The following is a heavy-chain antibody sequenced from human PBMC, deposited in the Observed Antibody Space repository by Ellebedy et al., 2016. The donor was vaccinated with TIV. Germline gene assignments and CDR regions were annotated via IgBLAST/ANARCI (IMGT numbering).Heavy chain of an antibody. CDR3: ATPMVRGLTGADY. D-gene: IGHD3-10*01. CDR1: GYTFTGYY. V-gene: IGHV1-2*02. CDR2: INPNSGGT. J-gene: IGHJ4*02. Sequence: ASVKVSXXASGYTFTGYYMHWVRQAPGQGLEWMGWINPNSGGTNYAQKFQGRVTMTRDTSISTAYMELSRLRSDDTAVYYCATPMVRGLTGADYWGQGTLVTVSS.